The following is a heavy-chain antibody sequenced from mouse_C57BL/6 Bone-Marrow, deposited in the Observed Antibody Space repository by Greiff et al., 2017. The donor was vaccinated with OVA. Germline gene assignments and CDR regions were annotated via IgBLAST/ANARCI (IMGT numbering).Heavy chain of an antibody. V-gene: IGHV1-55*01. Sequence: QVQLQQPGAELVKPGASVKMSCKASGYTFTSYWITWVKQRPGQGLEWIGDIYPGSGSTNYNEKFKSKATLTVDTSSSTADMQLSRLTSEDSAVYYCAREGNYYGSSCSFDYWGQGTTLTVSS. CDR1: GYTFTSYW. D-gene: IGHD1-1*01. CDR3: AREGNYYGSSCSFDY. J-gene: IGHJ2*01. CDR2: IYPGSGST.